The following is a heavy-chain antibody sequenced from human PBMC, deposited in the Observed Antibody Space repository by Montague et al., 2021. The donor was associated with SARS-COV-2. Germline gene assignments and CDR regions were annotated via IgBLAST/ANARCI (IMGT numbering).Heavy chain of an antibody. CDR3: ARFLRRVVPAATGHWEKNYYYYMDV. Sequence: SDTLSLTCAVYGGSFSDYYWSWIRQPPGKGLERIGEINHSGSTNXNPSLKSRVTISVDTSKNQFSLKLSSVTAADTAVYYCARFLRRVVPAATGHWEKNYYYYMDVWGKGTTVTVSS. CDR2: INHSGST. J-gene: IGHJ6*03. V-gene: IGHV4-34*01. CDR1: GGSFSDYY. D-gene: IGHD2-2*01.